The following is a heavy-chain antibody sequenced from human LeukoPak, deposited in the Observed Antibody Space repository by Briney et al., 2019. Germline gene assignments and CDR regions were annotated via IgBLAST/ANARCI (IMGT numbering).Heavy chain of an antibody. CDR2: ISAYNGNT. V-gene: IGHV1-18*04. D-gene: IGHD3-22*01. CDR1: GYTFTDYY. CDR3: ARVPYYYDSSGYYLGWFDP. J-gene: IGHJ5*02. Sequence: ASVKVSCKASGYTFTDYYLHWVRQAPGQGLEWMGWISAYNGNTNYAQKLQGRVTMTTDTSTSTAYMELRSLRSDDTAVYYCARVPYYYDSSGYYLGWFDPWGQGTLVTVSS.